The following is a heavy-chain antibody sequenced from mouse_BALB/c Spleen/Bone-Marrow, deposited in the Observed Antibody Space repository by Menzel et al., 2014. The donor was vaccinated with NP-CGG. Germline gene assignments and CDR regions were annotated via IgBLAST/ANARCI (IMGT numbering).Heavy chain of an antibody. J-gene: IGHJ3*01. CDR1: GYTFTSYY. V-gene: IGHV1S81*02. CDR2: INPSNGGA. CDR3: TTSRGYNWFAY. Sequence: VQLQQSGAELVKPGASVKLSCKAPGYTFTSYYMYWVKQRPGQGLEWIGEINPSNGGADFNEKFKIKATLTVDKSSSTAYMQLSSLTSEDSAVYYCTTSRGYNWFAYWGQGTLVTVSA. D-gene: IGHD2-2*01.